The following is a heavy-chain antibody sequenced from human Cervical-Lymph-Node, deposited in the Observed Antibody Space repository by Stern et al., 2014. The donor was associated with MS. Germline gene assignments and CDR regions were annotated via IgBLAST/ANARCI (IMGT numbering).Heavy chain of an antibody. D-gene: IGHD3-16*01. J-gene: IGHJ4*02. CDR2: IIPIFGTA. V-gene: IGHV1-69*01. CDR3: ARDSRHYDASYYFDS. CDR1: GGTFSSYA. Sequence: QVQLVQSGAEVKKPGSSVKVSCKASGGTFSSYAINWVRQAPGQGPEWMGGIIPIFGTANYAQKFQGRVTITADESTITAYMELSSLRSEDTAVYYCARDSRHYDASYYFDSWGQGTLVTVSS.